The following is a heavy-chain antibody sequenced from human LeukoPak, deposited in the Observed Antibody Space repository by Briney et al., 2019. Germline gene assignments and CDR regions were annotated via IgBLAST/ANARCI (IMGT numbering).Heavy chain of an antibody. V-gene: IGHV3-30-3*01. D-gene: IGHD3-3*01. CDR2: ISYDGSNK. CDR3: AKDPLRDFWSGRRVYYYMDV. CDR1: GFTFSSYA. Sequence: GGSLRLSCAASGFTFSSYAMHWVRQAPGKGLEWVAVISYDGSNKYYADSVKGRFTISRDNSKNTLYLQMNNLRAEDTALYYCAKDPLRDFWSGRRVYYYMDVWGKGTTVTVSS. J-gene: IGHJ6*03.